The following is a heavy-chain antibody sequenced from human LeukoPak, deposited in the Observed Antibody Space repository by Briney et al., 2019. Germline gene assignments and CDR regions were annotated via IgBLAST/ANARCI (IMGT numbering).Heavy chain of an antibody. J-gene: IGHJ4*02. V-gene: IGHV5-51*01. Sequence: GESLKISCKGSGYTFTTYWIACVRQMPGKGLEWMGIIYPGDSDTRYSPSFQGQVTISADKSISTAYLQWSSLKASDTAMYYCERSIAPAAAGDIFDCWGQGTLVTVSS. CDR3: ERSIAPAAAGDIFDC. D-gene: IGHD6-13*01. CDR1: GYTFTTYW. CDR2: IYPGDSDT.